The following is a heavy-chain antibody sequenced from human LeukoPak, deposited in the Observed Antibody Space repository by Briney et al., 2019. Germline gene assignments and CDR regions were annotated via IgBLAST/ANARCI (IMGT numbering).Heavy chain of an antibody. D-gene: IGHD6-19*01. Sequence: GGSLRLSCAASGFTFSSYSMNWVRQAPGKGLEWVSRINSDGSSTSYADSVKGRFTISRDNAKNTLYLQMNSLRAEDTAVYYCVKTRGIAVAGPDRWGQGTLVTVSS. CDR3: VKTRGIAVAGPDR. CDR2: INSDGSST. CDR1: GFTFSSYS. V-gene: IGHV3-74*01. J-gene: IGHJ4*02.